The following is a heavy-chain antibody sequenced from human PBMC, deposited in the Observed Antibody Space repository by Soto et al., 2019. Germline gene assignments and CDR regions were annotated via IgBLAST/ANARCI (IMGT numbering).Heavy chain of an antibody. CDR1: GFTFSRHN. D-gene: IGHD3-10*01. Sequence: QVQLVESGGGVVQPGRSLRLSCGASGFTFSRHNIHWDRQAPGKGLEWVAAVLYDGSNEYYADSVKGRFTISRDNSKNTMYLQMNSLRAEDTAVYYCAKGEFEYSGSFQDYLDVWGKGTTVTVS. V-gene: IGHV3-30*18. CDR2: VLYDGSNE. CDR3: AKGEFEYSGSFQDYLDV. J-gene: IGHJ6*03.